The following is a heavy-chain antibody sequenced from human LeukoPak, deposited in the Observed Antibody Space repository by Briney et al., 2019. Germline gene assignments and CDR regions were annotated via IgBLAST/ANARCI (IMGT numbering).Heavy chain of an antibody. V-gene: IGHV4-34*01. CDR3: ASGYTGYYYGSGSYYRSYYFDY. D-gene: IGHD3-10*01. J-gene: IGHJ4*02. CDR2: INHSGST. CDR1: GGSFSGYY. Sequence: PSETLSLTRAVYGGSFSGYYWSWIRQPPGKGLEWIGEINHSGSTNYNPSLKSRVTISVDTSKNQFSLKLSSVTAADTAVYYCASGYTGYYYGSGSYYRSYYFDYWGQGTLVTVSS.